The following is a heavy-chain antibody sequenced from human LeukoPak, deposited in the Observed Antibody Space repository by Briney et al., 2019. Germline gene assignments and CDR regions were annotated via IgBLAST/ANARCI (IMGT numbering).Heavy chain of an antibody. J-gene: IGHJ4*02. CDR2: TSSRGTTI. V-gene: IGHV3-11*01. CDR3: ARVYYGSGSPRHFDY. CDR1: GFSFSDYY. D-gene: IGHD3-10*01. Sequence: PGGSLRLSCAASGFSFSDYYVSWIRQAPGKGLECVSYTSSRGTTIYYADSVKGRFTISRDNAKNSLYLQMSSLRAEDTAVYYCARVYYGSGSPRHFDYWGQGTLVTVSS.